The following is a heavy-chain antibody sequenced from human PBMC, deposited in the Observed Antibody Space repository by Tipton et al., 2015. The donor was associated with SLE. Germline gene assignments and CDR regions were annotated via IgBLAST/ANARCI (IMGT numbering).Heavy chain of an antibody. V-gene: IGHV4-59*01. CDR3: GRTGIQGVIDY. Sequence: TLSLTCTVSGGSISTDYWTWIRQPPGKGLEWIGYIYNSGRTDYNPSLRSPVTISIDTSKKQISLKVTSVTAADTAVYYCGRTGIQGVIDYWGQGTLVTVSS. CDR2: IYNSGRT. J-gene: IGHJ4*02. D-gene: IGHD3-10*01. CDR1: GGSISTDY.